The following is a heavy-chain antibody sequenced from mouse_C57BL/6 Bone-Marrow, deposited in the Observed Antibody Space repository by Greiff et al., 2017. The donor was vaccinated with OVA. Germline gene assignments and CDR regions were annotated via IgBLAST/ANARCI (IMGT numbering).Heavy chain of an antibody. CDR2: IDPENGDT. CDR3: TTGGYDVRY. CDR1: GFNIKDDY. Sequence: EVQLQQSGAELVRPGASVKLSCTASGFNIKDDYMHWVKQRPEQGLEWIGWIDPENGDTEYASKFQGKATITADTSSNKAYLQLSSLTSEDTAVYYCTTGGYDVRYWGQGTTLTVSS. D-gene: IGHD2-2*01. V-gene: IGHV14-4*01. J-gene: IGHJ2*01.